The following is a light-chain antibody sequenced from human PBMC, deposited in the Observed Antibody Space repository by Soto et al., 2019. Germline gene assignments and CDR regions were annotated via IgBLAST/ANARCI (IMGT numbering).Light chain of an antibody. CDR2: TTS. CDR3: QHGNNWPLFT. V-gene: IGKV3-11*01. Sequence: EIVLTQSPATLSLSPGERATLSCRASQSVSKSLAWYQQKPGQAPRLLIYTTSNRATGIPARFSGSGSRTDFTLTISSLEPEDFAVYYCQHGNNWPLFTFGPGNKVDIK. J-gene: IGKJ3*01. CDR1: QSVSKS.